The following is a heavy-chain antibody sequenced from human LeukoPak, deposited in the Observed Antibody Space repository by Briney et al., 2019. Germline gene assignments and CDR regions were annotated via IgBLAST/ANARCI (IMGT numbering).Heavy chain of an antibody. D-gene: IGHD6-13*01. Sequence: SGGSLRLSCAASGFTFSSYNINWVRQAPGKGLEWVSSISSSSSYIYYADSVKGRFTISRDNGKNSLYLQMNSLRAEDTAVYYCARDYGRSGRIDSSFGYWGQGTLVTVSS. J-gene: IGHJ4*02. V-gene: IGHV3-21*01. CDR3: ARDYGRSGRIDSSFGY. CDR2: ISSSSSYI. CDR1: GFTFSSYN.